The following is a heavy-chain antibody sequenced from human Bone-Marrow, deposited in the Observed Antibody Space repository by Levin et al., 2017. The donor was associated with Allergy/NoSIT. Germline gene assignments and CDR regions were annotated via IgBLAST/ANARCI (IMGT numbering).Heavy chain of an antibody. V-gene: IGHV1-2*02. D-gene: IGHD3-10*01. CDR2: MSPNSGNT. CDR1: GYTFTGHF. CDR3: ARDPSSPLYASSFYSRGKYFDP. Sequence: ASVKVSCKASGYTFTGHFIHWVRQAPGQDLEWMGWMSPNSGNTHYAQKFQGRVTMTRDTSISTAYMELNRLTSDDTAVYYCARDPSSPLYASSFYSRGKYFDPWGQGTLVSVSS. J-gene: IGHJ5*02.